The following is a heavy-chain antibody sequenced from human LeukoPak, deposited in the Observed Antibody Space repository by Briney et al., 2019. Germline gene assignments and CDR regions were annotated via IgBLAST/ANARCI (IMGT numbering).Heavy chain of an antibody. D-gene: IGHD3-22*01. CDR3: SRRLTDSSGYYPYYYYGMDV. CDR1: GYTFSNYG. CDR2: ISAYNGNT. Sequence: ASVKVSCNASGYTFSNYGFHWVRQAPGQGLEWMGWISAYNGNTNYAQSLQGRVTMTIDRSTNTAYMELRSLRSDDTAVYYCSRRLTDSSGYYPYYYYGMDVWGQGTTVTVSS. J-gene: IGHJ6*02. V-gene: IGHV1-18*01.